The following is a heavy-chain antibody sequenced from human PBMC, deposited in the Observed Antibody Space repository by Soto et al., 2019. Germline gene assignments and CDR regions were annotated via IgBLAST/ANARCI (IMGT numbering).Heavy chain of an antibody. CDR2: IYSGGST. Sequence: GGSLRLSCAAAGFTVSSTCMNWVRQAPGKGLERVSLIYSGGSTYYADSAKGRFTISRDNSKNTLYLQMNSLRAEDTAVYYCARVTYYYDSSGSWAYDAFDIWGQGTMVTVSS. V-gene: IGHV3-66*01. CDR3: ARVTYYYDSSGSWAYDAFDI. CDR1: GFTVSSTC. D-gene: IGHD3-22*01. J-gene: IGHJ3*02.